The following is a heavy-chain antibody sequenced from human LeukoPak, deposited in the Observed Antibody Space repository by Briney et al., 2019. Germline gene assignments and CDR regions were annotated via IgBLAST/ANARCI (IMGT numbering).Heavy chain of an antibody. CDR1: GGSFSGYY. D-gene: IGHD2-2*01. Sequence: SETLSLTCAVYGGSFSGYYWSWIRQPPGKGLEWIGEINHSGSTNYNPSLKSRVTISVDTSKNQFSLKLSSETAADTAVYYCAGGYYDIVVVPARYFDYWGQGTLVTVSS. CDR2: INHSGST. V-gene: IGHV4-34*01. J-gene: IGHJ4*02. CDR3: AGGYYDIVVVPARYFDY.